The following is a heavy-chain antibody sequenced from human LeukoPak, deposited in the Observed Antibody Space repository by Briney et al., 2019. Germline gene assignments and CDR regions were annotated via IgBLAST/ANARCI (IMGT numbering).Heavy chain of an antibody. J-gene: IGHJ4*02. CDR3: ARERYYYGSGSCFDY. CDR2: ISSSGSTI. Sequence: GGSLRLSCVASGFTFSDYYMSWIRQAPGKGLEWVSYISSSGSTIYYADSVKGRFTISRDNAKNSLYLQMNSLRAEDTAVYYCARERYYYGSGSCFDYWGQGTLVTVSS. V-gene: IGHV3-11*01. D-gene: IGHD3-10*01. CDR1: GFTFSDYY.